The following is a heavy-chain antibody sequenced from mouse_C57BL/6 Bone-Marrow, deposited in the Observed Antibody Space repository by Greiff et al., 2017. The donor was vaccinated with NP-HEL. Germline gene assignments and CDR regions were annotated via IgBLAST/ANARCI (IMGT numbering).Heavy chain of an antibody. J-gene: IGHJ2*01. CDR1: GYTFTSYW. CDR3: ASPHYYGSSYSPLYFDY. V-gene: IGHV1-64*01. D-gene: IGHD1-1*01. CDR2: IHPNSGST. Sequence: QVQLQQPGAELVKPGASVKLPCKASGYTFTSYWMHWVKQRPGQGLEWIGMIHPNSGSTNYNEKFKSKATLTVDKSSSTAYMQLSSLTSEDSAVYYCASPHYYGSSYSPLYFDYWGQGTTLTVSS.